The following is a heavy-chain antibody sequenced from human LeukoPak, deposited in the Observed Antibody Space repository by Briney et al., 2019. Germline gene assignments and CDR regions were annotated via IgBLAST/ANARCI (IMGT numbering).Heavy chain of an antibody. CDR2: IYYSGST. V-gene: IGHV4-30-4*07. CDR1: GGSISSGGYS. Sequence: NPSETLSLTCAVSGGSISSGGYSWSWIRQPPGKGLEWIGYIYYSGSTYYNPSLKSRVTISVDTSKNQFSLKLSSVTAADTAVYYCATGGMDVWGKGTTVTVSS. CDR3: ATGGMDV. J-gene: IGHJ6*03.